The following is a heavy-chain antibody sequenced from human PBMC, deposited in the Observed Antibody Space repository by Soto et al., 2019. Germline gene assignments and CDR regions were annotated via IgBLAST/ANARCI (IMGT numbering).Heavy chain of an antibody. Sequence: RASVKVSCKASGYTFTSYAMHWVRQAPGQRLEWMGWINAGNGNTKYSQKFQGRVTITRDTSASTAYMELSSLRSEDTAVYYCARDHNPTNNDYGDYGGASYFDYWGQGTLVTVSS. CDR1: GYTFTSYA. CDR3: ARDHNPTNNDYGDYGGASYFDY. V-gene: IGHV1-3*01. D-gene: IGHD4-17*01. CDR2: INAGNGNT. J-gene: IGHJ4*02.